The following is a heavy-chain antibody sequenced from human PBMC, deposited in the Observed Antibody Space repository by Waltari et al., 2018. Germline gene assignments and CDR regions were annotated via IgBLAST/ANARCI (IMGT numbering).Heavy chain of an antibody. V-gene: IGHV1-2*02. D-gene: IGHD7-27*01. Sequence: QVQLVQSGAEVKKPGASIIISCRTSGYTFTDYYMHWVRQAPGQGLEWMGGINPRIGDTKDAQKFQGRVTLTRDTSMNTAYMEVRSLRFDDTAVYYCSRFDPGLKRQPVGIDPWGQGTLIIVSS. CDR1: GYTFTDYY. CDR2: INPRIGDT. CDR3: SRFDPGLKRQPVGIDP. J-gene: IGHJ5*02.